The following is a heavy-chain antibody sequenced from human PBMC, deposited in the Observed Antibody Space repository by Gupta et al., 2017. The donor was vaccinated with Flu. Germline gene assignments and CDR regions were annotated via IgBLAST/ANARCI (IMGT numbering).Heavy chain of an antibody. CDR3: ARAGSYYAGVDD. J-gene: IGHJ6*01. Sequence: EVQLVESGGGLVQPGGSLRLSCAASGFPFSRYDMVWVRQAAGRGLEWVSTVVILGDTYYSGSVMGRFTFSRENAKTASYLQMSSRRAGDAAVYYCARAGSYYAGVDDWGNGTTV. V-gene: IGHV3-13*04. D-gene: IGHD1-26*01. CDR2: VVILGDT. CDR1: GFPFSRYD.